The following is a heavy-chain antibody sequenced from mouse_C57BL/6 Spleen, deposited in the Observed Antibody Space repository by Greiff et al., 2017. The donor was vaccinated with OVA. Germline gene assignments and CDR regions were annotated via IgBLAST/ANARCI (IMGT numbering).Heavy chain of an antibody. Sequence: EVQLQQSGPELVKPGASVKISCKASGYSFTGYYMNWVKQSPEKSLEWIGEINPSTGGTPYNQKFKAKATLTVDKSSSTAYMQLKSLTSEDSAVYYCARRVPYGSLYSFDCWGKGTTLTVSS. CDR1: GYSFTGYY. J-gene: IGHJ2*01. V-gene: IGHV1-42*01. D-gene: IGHD1-1*01. CDR2: INPSTGGT. CDR3: ARRVPYGSLYSFDC.